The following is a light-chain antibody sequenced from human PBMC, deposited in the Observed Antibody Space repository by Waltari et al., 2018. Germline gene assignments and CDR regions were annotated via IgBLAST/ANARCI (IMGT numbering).Light chain of an antibody. V-gene: IGKV3-20*01. CDR3: QQYGTSWIT. J-gene: IGKJ5*01. Sequence: IVLTQSPGTLSLSPGERATLSCRASQSVSSSYLAWYQQKPDQAPRLLFYGASSRATGIPDRFSGSGSGTDFTLTSSRLEPEDVAVYYCQQYGTSWITFGQGTRLEIE. CDR2: GAS. CDR1: QSVSSSY.